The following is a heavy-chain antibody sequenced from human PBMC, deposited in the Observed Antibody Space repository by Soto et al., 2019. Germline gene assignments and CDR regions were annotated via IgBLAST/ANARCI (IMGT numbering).Heavy chain of an antibody. V-gene: IGHV4-30-4*01. CDR1: GGSISIGDYY. CDR2: IYYSGST. CDR3: ARDVRNFPAYGMDV. Sequence: SETLSLTCTVSGGSISIGDYYWGWIRQPPGKGLEWIGYIYYSGSTYYNPSLKSRVTISVDTSKNQFSLKLSSVTAADTAVYYCARDVRNFPAYGMDVWGQGTTVTVSS. D-gene: IGHD3-3*01. J-gene: IGHJ6*02.